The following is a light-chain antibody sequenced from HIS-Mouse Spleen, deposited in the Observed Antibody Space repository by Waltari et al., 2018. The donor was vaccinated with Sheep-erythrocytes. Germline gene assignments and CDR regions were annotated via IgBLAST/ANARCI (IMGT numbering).Light chain of an antibody. CDR3: MQALQTPLT. CDR2: LGS. Sequence: DIVMTQSPLSLPVTPGEPASIPCRSSQSLLHSNGYNYLDRYLQKPGQSPQLLIYLGSNRASGVPDRFSGSGSGTDFTLKISRVEAEDVGVYYCMQALQTPLTFGQGTKLEIK. CDR1: QSLLHSNGYNY. V-gene: IGKV2-28*01. J-gene: IGKJ2*01.